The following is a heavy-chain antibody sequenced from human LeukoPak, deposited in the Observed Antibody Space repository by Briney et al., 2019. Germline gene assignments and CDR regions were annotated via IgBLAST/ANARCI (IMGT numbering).Heavy chain of an antibody. V-gene: IGHV3-30-3*01. CDR1: GFTFSSYA. CDR3: TKGTNAARHYFDY. CDR2: ISYDGSNK. J-gene: IGHJ4*02. Sequence: PGRSLRLSCAASGFTFSSYAMHWVRQAPGKGLEWVAVISYDGSNKYYADSVKGGFTISGDNSKNTLYLQMNSLRAEDTAVYYCTKGTNAARHYFDYWGQGTPVTVSS. D-gene: IGHD2-15*01.